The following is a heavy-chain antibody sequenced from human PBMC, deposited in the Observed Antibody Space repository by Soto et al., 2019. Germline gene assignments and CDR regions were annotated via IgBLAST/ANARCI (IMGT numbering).Heavy chain of an antibody. Sequence: GWSLRLSCAASGFTFSSYWMHWVRQAPGKGLVWVSRINSDGSSTSYADSVKGRFTISRDNAKNTLYLPMNSLRDEDTAVYYCAVRDIVAVPAAMSPYYGMDVWGQGNTVTVYS. CDR1: GFTFSSYW. V-gene: IGHV3-74*01. D-gene: IGHD2-2*01. CDR3: AVRDIVAVPAAMSPYYGMDV. CDR2: INSDGSST. J-gene: IGHJ6*02.